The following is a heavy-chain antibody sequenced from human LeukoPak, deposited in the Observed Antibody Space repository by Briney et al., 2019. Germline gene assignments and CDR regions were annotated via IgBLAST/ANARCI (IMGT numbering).Heavy chain of an antibody. CDR1: GYTFTSYY. V-gene: IGHV1-18*04. CDR2: ISAYNGNT. CDR3: ARAFYSSSWFDY. D-gene: IGHD6-13*01. Sequence: ASVKVSCKASGYTFTSYYMHWVRQAPGQGLEWMGWISAYNGNTNYAQKLQGRVTMTTDTSTSTAYMELRSLRSDDTAVYYCARAFYSSSWFDYWGQGTLVTVSS. J-gene: IGHJ5*01.